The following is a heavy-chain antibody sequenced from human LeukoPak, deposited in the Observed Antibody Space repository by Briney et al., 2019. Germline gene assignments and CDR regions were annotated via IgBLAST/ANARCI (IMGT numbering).Heavy chain of an antibody. D-gene: IGHD3-10*01. J-gene: IGHJ4*02. CDR1: GFTFTNAW. CDR3: AREASIGSGSYYLAFDY. Sequence: GGSLRLSCAASGFTFTNAWMSWVRQAPGKGLEWVGRIKSKSDGETTDYAAPVKGRFTISRDDSKTTLYLQVNSLRAEDTAVYYCAREASIGSGSYYLAFDYWGQGTLVTVSS. CDR2: IKSKSDGETT. V-gene: IGHV3-15*01.